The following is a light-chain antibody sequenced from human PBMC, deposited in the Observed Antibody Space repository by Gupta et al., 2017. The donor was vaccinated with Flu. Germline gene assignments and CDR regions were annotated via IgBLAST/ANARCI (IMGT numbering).Light chain of an antibody. V-gene: IGKV1-5*03. J-gene: IGKJ1*01. Sequence: DIQMTQSPSTLYASLGDRVTITCRASQSISSWLAWYQQKPGKAPKLLIYKASSVESGVPSRFSGSGSGTEFTLTISSLQPDDFATYYCQQENSYPWTFGQGTKVEIK. CDR2: KAS. CDR3: QQENSYPWT. CDR1: QSISSW.